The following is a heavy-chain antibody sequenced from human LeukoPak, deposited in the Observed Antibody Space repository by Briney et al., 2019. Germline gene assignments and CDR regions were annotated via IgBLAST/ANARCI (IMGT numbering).Heavy chain of an antibody. CDR1: GFTVSSNY. J-gene: IGHJ4*02. CDR3: ARGTADGYLDY. Sequence: PGGSLRLSCAASGFTVSSNYMSWVRQAPGKGLEWVSVIYSGGSTYYADSVKGRFTISRDNSKNTLYLQMNSLRAEDTAVYYRARGTADGYLDYWGQGTLVTVSS. D-gene: IGHD5-24*01. V-gene: IGHV3-66*01. CDR2: IYSGGST.